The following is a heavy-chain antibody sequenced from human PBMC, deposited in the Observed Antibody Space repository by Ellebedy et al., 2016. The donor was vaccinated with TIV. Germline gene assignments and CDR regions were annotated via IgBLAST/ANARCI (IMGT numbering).Heavy chain of an antibody. Sequence: SETLSLTCTVSGGSMNSYYWSWIRQPPVKGLEWIGYISYSMYYSGSTNYNPSLKSRVTISVDASKNQFSLKPTSVTAADTAVYYCARHAATVGAPNMDVWGRGTTVTVSS. CDR3: ARHAATVGAPNMDV. J-gene: IGHJ6*03. V-gene: IGHV4-59*08. CDR2: ISYSMYYSGST. D-gene: IGHD4-23*01. CDR1: GGSMNSYY.